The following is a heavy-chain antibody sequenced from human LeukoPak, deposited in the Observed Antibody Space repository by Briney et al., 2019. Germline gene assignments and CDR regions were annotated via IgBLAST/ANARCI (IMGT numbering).Heavy chain of an antibody. V-gene: IGHV4-34*01. J-gene: IGHJ4*02. D-gene: IGHD3-16*02. CDR1: GGSFSGYY. CDR3: ARGLIGYYFDY. Sequence: PSETLSLTCAVYGGSFSGYYWSWIRQPPGKGLEWIGEINHSGSTNYNPPLKSRVTISVDTSKNQFSLKLSSVTAADTAVYYCARGLIGYYFDYWGQGTLVTVSS. CDR2: INHSGST.